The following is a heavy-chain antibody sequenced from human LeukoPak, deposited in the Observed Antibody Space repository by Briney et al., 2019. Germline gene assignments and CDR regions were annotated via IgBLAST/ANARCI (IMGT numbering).Heavy chain of an antibody. CDR1: GFTFSSYE. D-gene: IGHD3-10*01. CDR3: ASLYGSGSYYDHYYYGMDA. Sequence: AGGSLRLSCAASGFTFSSYEMNWVRQAPGKGLEWVSYISSSGSTIFYADSVKGRFTISRDNAKNSLHLQMNSLRTEDTAVYYCASLYGSGSYYDHYYYGMDAWGKGTTVTVSS. CDR2: ISSSGSTI. J-gene: IGHJ6*04. V-gene: IGHV3-48*03.